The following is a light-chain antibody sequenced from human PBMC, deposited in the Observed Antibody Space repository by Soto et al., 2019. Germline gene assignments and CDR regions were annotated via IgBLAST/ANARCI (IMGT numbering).Light chain of an antibody. J-gene: IGKJ5*01. CDR3: QQYNNWPIT. V-gene: IGKV3-15*01. Sequence: MTQSPATLSVSPGERATLSCRASQSVSSNLAWYQKKPGQAPRLLIYGASTRATGIPARFSGSGSGTEFTLTISSLQSEDFAVYYCQQYNNWPITFGQGTRLEIK. CDR1: QSVSSN. CDR2: GAS.